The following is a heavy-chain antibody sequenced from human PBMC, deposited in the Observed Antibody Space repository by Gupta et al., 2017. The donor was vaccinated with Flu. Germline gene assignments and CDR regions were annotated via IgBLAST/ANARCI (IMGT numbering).Heavy chain of an antibody. CDR3: ARGPCADSIGTYAG. CDR1: NNFK. D-gene: IGHD2-8*01. V-gene: IGHV3-48*01. J-gene: IGHJ4*02. CDR2: ISSSSTI. Sequence: NNFKMNWVRQAPGKGLEWISYISSSSTIYYADAGKGRFTISRDNAKNALFLQMKRLRAEETAVYYCARGPCADSIGTYAGGGQGTMVTVSS.